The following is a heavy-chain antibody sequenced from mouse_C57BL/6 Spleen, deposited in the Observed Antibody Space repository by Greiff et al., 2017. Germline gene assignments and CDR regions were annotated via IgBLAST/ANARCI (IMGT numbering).Heavy chain of an antibody. CDR1: GFTFSSYT. CDR3: ARQRDGSSFYYFGY. CDR2: ISGGGGNT. V-gene: IGHV5-9*01. J-gene: IGHJ2*01. Sequence: EVQLMESGGGLVKPGGSLKLSCAASGFTFSSYTMSWVRQTPEKRLEWVATISGGGGNTYYPDSVKGRFTISRDNAKNTLYLQMSSLRSEDTALYYFARQRDGSSFYYFGYWGQGTTLTVSS. D-gene: IGHD1-1*01.